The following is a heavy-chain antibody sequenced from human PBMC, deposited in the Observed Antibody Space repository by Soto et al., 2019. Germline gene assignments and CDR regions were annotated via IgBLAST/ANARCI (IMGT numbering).Heavy chain of an antibody. CDR2: IYYSGST. J-gene: IGHJ3*02. D-gene: IGHD2-15*01. CDR3: ARDVPAAYCSGGSCFPGAFDI. CDR1: GGSISSYY. V-gene: IGHV4-59*01. Sequence: SETLSLTCTVSGGSISSYYWSWIRQPPGKGLKWIGYIYYSGSTNYNPSLKSRVTISVDTSKNQFSLKLSSVNAVDTAVYYCARDVPAAYCSGGSCFPGAFDIWGQGTMVTVSS.